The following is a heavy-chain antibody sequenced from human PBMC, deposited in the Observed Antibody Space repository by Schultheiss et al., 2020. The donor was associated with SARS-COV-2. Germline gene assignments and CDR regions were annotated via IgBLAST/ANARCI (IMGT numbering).Heavy chain of an antibody. V-gene: IGHV3-74*01. D-gene: IGHD5-24*01. Sequence: GGSLRLSCAASGFTFSSYAMSWVRQAPGKGLEWVSRINSDGSSTSYADSVKGRFTISRDNAKNTLYLQMNSLRAEDTAVYYCARVGMANYFDYWGQGTLVTVS. J-gene: IGHJ4*02. CDR2: INSDGSST. CDR3: ARVGMANYFDY. CDR1: GFTFSSYA.